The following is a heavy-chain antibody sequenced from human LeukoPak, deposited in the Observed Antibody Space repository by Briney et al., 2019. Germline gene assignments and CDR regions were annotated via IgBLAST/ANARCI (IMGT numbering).Heavy chain of an antibody. D-gene: IGHD1-26*01. Sequence: ASVTVSCKASGGTFSSYAINWVRQAPRQGLEWMGGITLVFGTRNSAQKFQGRVTITADESTSTAFMELSRLRSEDTAVYYCARDHWDGSFSRGDFWGQGTLVIVSS. J-gene: IGHJ4*02. CDR2: ITLVFGTR. CDR1: GGTFSSYA. V-gene: IGHV1-69*13. CDR3: ARDHWDGSFSRGDF.